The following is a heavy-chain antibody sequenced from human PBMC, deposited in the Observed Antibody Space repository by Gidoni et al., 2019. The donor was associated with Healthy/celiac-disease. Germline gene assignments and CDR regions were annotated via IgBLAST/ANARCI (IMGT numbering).Heavy chain of an antibody. J-gene: IGHJ4*02. CDR1: GFTFSSYE. CDR3: ARDRIDGSGSYYPFDY. CDR2: ISSSGSTI. V-gene: IGHV3-48*03. D-gene: IGHD3-10*01. Sequence: EVQLVESGGGWVQPGGSLRLSCAASGFTFSSYEMNWVRQAPGKGLEWVSYISSSGSTIYYADSVKGRFTISRDNAKNSLYLQMNSLRAEDTAVYYCARDRIDGSGSYYPFDYWGQGTLVTVSS.